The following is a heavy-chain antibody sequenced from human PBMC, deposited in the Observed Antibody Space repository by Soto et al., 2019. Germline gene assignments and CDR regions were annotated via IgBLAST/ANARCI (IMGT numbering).Heavy chain of an antibody. Sequence: PKRSLRKDCTSRWFSHRYKEMCMSWIRQPPGKALEWLAHVDWDDDKYYSTSLKTRLTISRDTSKNQVVLTMTNMDPVDTATYYCARTTVGSNYYNDYWGEGTLVTVSS. D-gene: IGHD3-10*01. CDR1: WFSHRYKEMC. V-gene: IGHV2-70*01. CDR2: VDWDDDK. CDR3: ARTTVGSNYYNDY. J-gene: IGHJ4*02.